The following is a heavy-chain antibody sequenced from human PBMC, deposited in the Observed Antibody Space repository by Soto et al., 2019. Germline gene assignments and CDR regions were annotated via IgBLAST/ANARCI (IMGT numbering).Heavy chain of an antibody. Sequence: PSETLSLTCTVSGGSISSYYWSWIRQPPGKGLEWIGYIYYSGSTNYNPSLKSRVTISVDTSKNQFSLKLSSVTAADTAVYYCARAPVYYDFWSGYYFPSTGDAFDIWGQGTMVTVSS. J-gene: IGHJ3*02. D-gene: IGHD3-3*01. V-gene: IGHV4-59*01. CDR3: ARAPVYYDFWSGYYFPSTGDAFDI. CDR2: IYYSGST. CDR1: GGSISSYY.